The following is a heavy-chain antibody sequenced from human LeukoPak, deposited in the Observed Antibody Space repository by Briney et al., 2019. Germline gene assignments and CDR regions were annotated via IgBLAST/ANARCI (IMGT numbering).Heavy chain of an antibody. J-gene: IGHJ6*02. D-gene: IGHD3-10*01. CDR2: INHSGST. Sequence: SETLSLTCTVSGGSISSSSYYWSWIRQPPGKGLEWIGEINHSGSTNYNPSLKSRVTISVDTSKNQFSLKLSSVTAADTAVYYCARFASGASDYYGMDVWGQGTTVTVSS. V-gene: IGHV4-39*07. CDR1: GGSISSSSYY. CDR3: ARFASGASDYYGMDV.